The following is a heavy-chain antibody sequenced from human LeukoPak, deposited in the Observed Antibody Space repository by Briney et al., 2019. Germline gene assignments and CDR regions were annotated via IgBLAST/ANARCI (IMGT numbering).Heavy chain of an antibody. D-gene: IGHD3-16*01. CDR2: IDQSGGRN. CDR3: ARDVEGGTFDI. CDR1: GFTFSRFW. V-gene: IGHV3-7*05. J-gene: IGHJ3*02. Sequence: GGSLRLSCAASGFTFSRFWMNWDRQAPGRGLEWVANIDQSGGRNNYVDSVKGRFTISRDNAKNSLFLEMSSLRADDTAVYFCARDVEGGTFDIWGQGTTVTVSS.